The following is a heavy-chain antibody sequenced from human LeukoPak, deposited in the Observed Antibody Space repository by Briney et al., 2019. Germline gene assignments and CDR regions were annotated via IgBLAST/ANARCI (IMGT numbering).Heavy chain of an antibody. CDR1: GFTVSSNY. D-gene: IGHD4-17*01. CDR2: IYSGSST. Sequence: GGSLRLSCAASGFTVSSNYMNWVRQAPGKGLEWVSVIYSGSSTYYADSVKGRFTISRDNSKNTLFLQMNSLRAEDTAVYYCAREAVTRNYFDYWGQGTLVTVSS. CDR3: AREAVTRNYFDY. V-gene: IGHV3-53*01. J-gene: IGHJ4*02.